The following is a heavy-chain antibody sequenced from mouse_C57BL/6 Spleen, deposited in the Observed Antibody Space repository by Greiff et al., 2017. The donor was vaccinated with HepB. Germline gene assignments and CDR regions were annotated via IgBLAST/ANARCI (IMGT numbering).Heavy chain of an antibody. D-gene: IGHD2-5*01. CDR1: GYTFTSYW. CDR3: ARTDDSNYDFDY. J-gene: IGHJ2*01. Sequence: QVQLQQPGAELVKPGASVKMSCKASGYTFTSYWITWVKQRPGQGLEWIGDIYPGSGSTNYNEKFKSKATLTVDTSSSTAYMQLSSLTSEDSAVYYCARTDDSNYDFDYWGQGTTLTVSS. CDR2: IYPGSGST. V-gene: IGHV1-55*01.